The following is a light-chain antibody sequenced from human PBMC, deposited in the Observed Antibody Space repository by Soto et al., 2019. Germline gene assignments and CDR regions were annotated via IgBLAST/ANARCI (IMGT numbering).Light chain of an antibody. CDR3: QQQGRSWIT. CDR1: QSVNNN. CDR2: GAS. V-gene: IGKV3-20*01. J-gene: IGKJ5*01. Sequence: EIVMTQSPVTLSVSPGERATLSCRASQSVNNNLAWYQQKPGQAPRVFIYGASTRATGIPDRFSGSGSGTDFTLTISRLEPEDFAVYYCQQQGRSWITFGQGTRLEI.